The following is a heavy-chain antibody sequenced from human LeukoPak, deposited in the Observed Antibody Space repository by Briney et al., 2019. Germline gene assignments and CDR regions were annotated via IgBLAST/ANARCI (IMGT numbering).Heavy chain of an antibody. J-gene: IGHJ4*02. CDR1: GYPFSGSD. CDR2: ISYDGSNK. Sequence: PGGSLRLSCAASGYPFSGSDIHWVRQAPGKGLEWVSVISYDGSNKYYADSVKGRFTISRDSSKNTLYLQMSSLRAEDTAVYYCAKDFSPDYWGQGTLVTVSS. CDR3: AKDFSPDY. V-gene: IGHV3-30*18.